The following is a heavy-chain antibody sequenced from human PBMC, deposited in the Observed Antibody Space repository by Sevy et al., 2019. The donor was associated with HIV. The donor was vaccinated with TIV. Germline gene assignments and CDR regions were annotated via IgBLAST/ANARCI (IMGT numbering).Heavy chain of an antibody. D-gene: IGHD3-22*01. J-gene: IGHJ4*02. CDR1: GFIFSNYN. CDR2: ISSSSIYI. V-gene: IGHV3-21*01. Sequence: GGSLRLSCAASGFIFSNYNMNWVRQAPGKGLEWVSSISSSSIYIYYADSVKGRFTISRDNAKNSLYLQMNSLRAEDTAVYYCAGENYYDSTAYRFDYWGQGTLVTVSS. CDR3: AGENYYDSTAYRFDY.